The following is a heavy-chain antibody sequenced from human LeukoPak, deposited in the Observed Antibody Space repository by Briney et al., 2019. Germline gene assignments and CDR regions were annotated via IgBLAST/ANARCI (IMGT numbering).Heavy chain of an antibody. CDR3: ATVWGYSYGPLVDY. Sequence: ASVTVSCKVSGYTLTELSMHWVRQAPGKGLEWMGGFDPEDGETIYTQKFQGRVTMTEDTSTDTAYMELSSLRSEDTAVYYCATVWGYSYGPLVDYWGQGALVTVSS. J-gene: IGHJ4*02. CDR1: GYTLTELS. D-gene: IGHD5-18*01. V-gene: IGHV1-24*01. CDR2: FDPEDGET.